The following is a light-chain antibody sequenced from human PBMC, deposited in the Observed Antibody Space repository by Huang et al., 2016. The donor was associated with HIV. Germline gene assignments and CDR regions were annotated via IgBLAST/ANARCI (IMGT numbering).Light chain of an antibody. Sequence: EVALSQSPGTLSLSPGEEATLSCRASQTVSGNYLAWYQQRPGQPPRLLIYGASRRATGVPDRFGGGGSGTDCTLTVNALEPEDVAVYYCHQYGTSPETFGQGTKVEIK. CDR1: QTVSGNY. V-gene: IGKV3-20*01. CDR3: HQYGTSPET. CDR2: GAS. J-gene: IGKJ1*01.